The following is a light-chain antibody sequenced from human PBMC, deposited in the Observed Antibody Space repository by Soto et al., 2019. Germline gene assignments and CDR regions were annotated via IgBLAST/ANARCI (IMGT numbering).Light chain of an antibody. J-gene: IGLJ3*02. Sequence: QSVLTQPPSVSEAPGQMVTISCSGSSSNIGNNAVNWYQQLPGKAPKLLIYYDDLLPSGVSDRFSGSKSDTSASLAISGLQSEDEADYYCAAWDDSLRGRVFGGGTKLTVL. CDR3: AAWDDSLRGRV. V-gene: IGLV1-36*01. CDR2: YDD. CDR1: SSNIGNNA.